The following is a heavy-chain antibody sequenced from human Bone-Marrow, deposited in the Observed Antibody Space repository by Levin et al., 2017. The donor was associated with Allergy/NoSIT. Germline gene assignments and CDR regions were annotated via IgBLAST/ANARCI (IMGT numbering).Heavy chain of an antibody. CDR1: GFTFSSYG. V-gene: IGHV3-33*01. J-gene: IGHJ4*02. CDR2: IWYDGSNE. D-gene: IGHD3-16*01. Sequence: SCAASGFTFSSYGMHWIRQAPGKGLEWVAVIWYDGSNEYYADSVKGRFSVSRDNSKNTLFLQMNSLRAEDTAVYYCARDAIMVPFGGVSAGPDYWGQGTLVTVSS. CDR3: ARDAIMVPFGGVSAGPDY.